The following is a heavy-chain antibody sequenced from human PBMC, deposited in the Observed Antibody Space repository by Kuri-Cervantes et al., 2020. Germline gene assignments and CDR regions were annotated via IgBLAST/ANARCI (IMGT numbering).Heavy chain of an antibody. J-gene: IGHJ6*03. CDR2: INPNSGGT. D-gene: IGHD3-10*01. V-gene: IGHV1-2*02. CDR3: ARGVRWFRESAGRQYYYYYYMDV. CDR1: GYTFTGYY. Sequence: ASVKVSCKASGYTFTGYYMHWVRQAPGQGLEWMGWINPNSGGTNYAQKFQGRVTMTRDTSTSTVYMELSSLRSEDTAVYYCARGVRWFRESAGRQYYYYYYMDVWGKGTTVTVSS.